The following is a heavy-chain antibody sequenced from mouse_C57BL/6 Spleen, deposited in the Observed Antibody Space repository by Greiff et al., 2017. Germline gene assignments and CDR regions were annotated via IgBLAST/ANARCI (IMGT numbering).Heavy chain of an antibody. J-gene: IGHJ3*01. CDR1: GYAFSSSW. D-gene: IGHD2-4*01. CDR3: ARGGYYDDGAWFAY. V-gene: IGHV1-82*01. CDR2: IYPGDGDT. Sequence: QVQLQQSGPELVKPGASVKISCKASGYAFSSSWMNWVKQRHGKGLEWIGRIYPGDGDTNYNGKFKGKATLTADKSSSTAYMQLSSLTSEDSAVYFGARGGYYDDGAWFAYWGQGTLVTVSA.